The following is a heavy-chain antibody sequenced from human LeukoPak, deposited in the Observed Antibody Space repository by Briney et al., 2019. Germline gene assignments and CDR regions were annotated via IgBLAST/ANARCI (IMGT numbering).Heavy chain of an antibody. J-gene: IGHJ4*02. CDR2: IKSKTDGGTT. V-gene: IGHV3-15*01. CDR3: ARDLRSPRYKYCTGGVCPPREEGSGGDY. Sequence: GGSLRLSCAASGFTFSNAWMSWVRQAPGKGLEWVGRIKSKTDGGTTDYAAPVKGRFTISRDDSKNTLYLQMNSLRAEDTAVYYCARDLRSPRYKYCTGGVCPPREEGSGGDYWGQGTLVTVSS. CDR1: GFTFSNAW. D-gene: IGHD2-8*02.